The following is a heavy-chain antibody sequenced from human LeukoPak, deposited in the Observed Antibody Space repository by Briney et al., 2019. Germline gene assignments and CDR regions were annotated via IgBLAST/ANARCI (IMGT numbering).Heavy chain of an antibody. Sequence: SGTLSLTCAVSGGSISSSNWWSWVRQPPGKGLEWIGEIYHSGSTNYNPSLKSRVTISVDKSKNQFSLKLSSVTAADTAVYYCARVFTPAAMITFGGVIVSPYYFDYWGQGTLVTVSS. D-gene: IGHD3-16*02. J-gene: IGHJ4*02. CDR1: GGSISSSNW. CDR2: IYHSGST. V-gene: IGHV4-4*02. CDR3: ARVFTPAAMITFGGVIVSPYYFDY.